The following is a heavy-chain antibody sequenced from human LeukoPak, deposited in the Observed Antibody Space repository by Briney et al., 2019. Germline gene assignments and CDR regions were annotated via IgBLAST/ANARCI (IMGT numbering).Heavy chain of an antibody. CDR1: GGTFSSYA. D-gene: IGHD3-10*01. CDR3: ARGGGDGSGSSEFDY. J-gene: IGHJ4*02. Sequence: GASVKVSCKASGGTFSSYAISWVRQAPGQGLEWMGGIIPIFGTANYAQKFQGRVTITADESTSTAYMELSSLRSEDTAVYYCARGGGDGSGSSEFDYWGQGTLVTVSS. V-gene: IGHV1-69*13. CDR2: IIPIFGTA.